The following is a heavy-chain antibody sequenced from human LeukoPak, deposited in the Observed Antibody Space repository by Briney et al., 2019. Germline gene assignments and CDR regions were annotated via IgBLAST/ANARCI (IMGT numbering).Heavy chain of an antibody. CDR3: ASWAGNTQSDSWSGPFDY. CDR2: ISSSGSTI. CDR1: GFTFDDYG. J-gene: IGHJ4*02. Sequence: GGSLRLSCAASGFTFDDYGMSWVRQAPGKGLEWVSYISSSGSTIYYADSVKGRFTISRDNAKNSLYLQMSSLRVEDTAVYYCASWAGNTQSDSWSGPFDYWGQGTLVTVPS. D-gene: IGHD3-3*01. V-gene: IGHV3-11*04.